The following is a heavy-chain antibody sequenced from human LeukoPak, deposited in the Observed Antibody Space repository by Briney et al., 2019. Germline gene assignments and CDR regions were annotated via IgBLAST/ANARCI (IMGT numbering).Heavy chain of an antibody. CDR3: ARQYYDILTGSRGPGDY. D-gene: IGHD3-9*01. J-gene: IGHJ4*02. Sequence: SETLSLTCTVSGGSISSSSYYWGWIRQPPGKGLEWIGSIYYSGSTYYNPSLKSRVTISVDTSKNQFSLKLSSVTAADTAVYYCARQYYDILTGSRGPGDYWGQGTLVTVS. CDR1: GGSISSSSYY. V-gene: IGHV4-39*01. CDR2: IYYSGST.